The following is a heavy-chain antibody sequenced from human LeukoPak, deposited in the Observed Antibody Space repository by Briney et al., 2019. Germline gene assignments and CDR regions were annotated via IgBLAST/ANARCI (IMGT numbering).Heavy chain of an antibody. V-gene: IGHV3-9*01. Sequence: GGSLRLSCAASGFTFDDYAMHWVRQAPGKGLEWVSGISWNSGSIGYADSVKGRFTISRDNSKNMLYLQMNSLRAEDTAVYYCAKGISSSWSHVNWFDPWGQGTLVTVSS. CDR3: AKGISSSWSHVNWFDP. CDR2: ISWNSGSI. J-gene: IGHJ5*02. D-gene: IGHD6-13*01. CDR1: GFTFDDYA.